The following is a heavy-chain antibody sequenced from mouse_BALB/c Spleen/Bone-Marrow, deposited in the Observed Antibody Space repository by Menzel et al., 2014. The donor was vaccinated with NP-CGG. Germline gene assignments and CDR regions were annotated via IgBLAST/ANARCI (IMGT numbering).Heavy chain of an antibody. D-gene: IGHD1-1*01. J-gene: IGHJ2*01. V-gene: IGHV1-14*01. Sequence: EVQLQQSGPDLVKPGASVKMSCKASGYTFTNYIMHWVKQTPGQGXEWIGYINPYNDDTKYNEKFKNKATLTSDKSSSTAYMELSSLTSDDSAIYYCAPNYYGKGYFDYWGQGTTLTVSS. CDR1: GYTFTNYI. CDR2: INPYNDDT. CDR3: APNYYGKGYFDY.